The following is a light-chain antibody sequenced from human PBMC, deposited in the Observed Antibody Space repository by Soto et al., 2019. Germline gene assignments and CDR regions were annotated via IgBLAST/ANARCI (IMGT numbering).Light chain of an antibody. CDR2: DAS. J-gene: IGKJ5*01. Sequence: DIQMTQSPTSLSASVGDRVTITCQASKDIKNYLNGYQQKPGKANQLLIYDASSLENGVPSRFSGSGSGTEITLTISSLQPDDFATYYCQQYNSYFWTFGQGTRLEN. V-gene: IGKV1-5*01. CDR3: QQYNSYFWT. CDR1: KDIKNY.